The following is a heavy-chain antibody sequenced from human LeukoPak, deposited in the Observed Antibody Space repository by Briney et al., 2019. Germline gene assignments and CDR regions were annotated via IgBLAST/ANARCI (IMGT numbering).Heavy chain of an antibody. D-gene: IGHD3-22*01. Sequence: PGGSLRLSCAASGFTFSSYGMHWVRQAPGKGLEWVAFIRYDGSNKYYADSVKGRFTISRDNSKNTLYLQMNSLRAEDTAVYYCATLGVIVVVTPTYDAFDIWGQGTMVTVSS. V-gene: IGHV3-30*02. CDR3: ATLGVIVVVTPTYDAFDI. CDR1: GFTFSSYG. CDR2: IRYDGSNK. J-gene: IGHJ3*02.